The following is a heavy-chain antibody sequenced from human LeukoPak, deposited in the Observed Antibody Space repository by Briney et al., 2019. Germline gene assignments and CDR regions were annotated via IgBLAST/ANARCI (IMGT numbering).Heavy chain of an antibody. CDR2: ISAYNGNT. CDR1: GYTFTSYG. V-gene: IGHV1-18*01. J-gene: IGHJ4*02. Sequence: ASVKVSCKASGYTFTSYGISWVRQAPGQGLEWMGWISAYNGNTNYAQKLQGRVTMTTDTSTSTAYMELRSLRSDDTAVYYCALTLDTAMAYYFDSWGQGTLVTVSS. CDR3: ALTLDTAMAYYFDS. D-gene: IGHD5-18*01.